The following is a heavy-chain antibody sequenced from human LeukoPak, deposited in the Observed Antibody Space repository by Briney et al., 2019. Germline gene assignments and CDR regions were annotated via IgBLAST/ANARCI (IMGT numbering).Heavy chain of an antibody. CDR1: GFTVSNNY. D-gene: IGHD2-15*01. CDR2: ILDNGDT. J-gene: IGHJ4*02. V-gene: IGHV3-53*01. Sequence: GGSLRVSCAASGFTVSNNYMSWGRQVPGKGPEWVSGILDNGDTNYADSVKGRFTISRDNSKNTLYLQMSSLRADDTAVYYCVRGRLFRGGFDSWGQGTLVTVS. CDR3: VRGRLFRGGFDS.